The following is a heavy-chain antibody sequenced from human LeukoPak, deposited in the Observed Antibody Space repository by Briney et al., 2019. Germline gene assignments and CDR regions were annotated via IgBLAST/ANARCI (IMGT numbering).Heavy chain of an antibody. CDR3: ARRVTTAYDY. J-gene: IGHJ4*02. CDR2: ISSSSSSTI. D-gene: IGHD1-1*01. Sequence: PGGSLRLSCAASGFTFSSYSMNWVRQAPRKGLEWVSYISSSSSSTIYYADSVKGRFTISRDNAKNSVYLQMNSLRGEDTAVYYCARRVTTAYDYWGQGTLVTVSS. V-gene: IGHV3-48*01. CDR1: GFTFSSYS.